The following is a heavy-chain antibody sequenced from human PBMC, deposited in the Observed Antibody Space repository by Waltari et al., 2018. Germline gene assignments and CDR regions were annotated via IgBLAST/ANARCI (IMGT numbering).Heavy chain of an antibody. CDR1: GGTFSSYA. D-gene: IGHD2-15*01. Sequence: QVQLVQSGAEVKKPGSSVKVSCKASGGTFSSYAISWVRQAPGQGLEWMGGIIPSFGTANYAQKFQGRVTITADESTSTAYMELSSLRSEDTAVYYCARDGCSGGSCHGYYFDYWGQGTLVTVSS. V-gene: IGHV1-69*01. CDR3: ARDGCSGGSCHGYYFDY. J-gene: IGHJ4*02. CDR2: IIPSFGTA.